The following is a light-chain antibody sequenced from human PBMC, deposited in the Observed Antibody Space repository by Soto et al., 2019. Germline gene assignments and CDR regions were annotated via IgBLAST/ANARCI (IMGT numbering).Light chain of an antibody. J-gene: IGLJ2*01. V-gene: IGLV2-8*01. CDR2: DVT. CDR3: SSHAANNILK. Sequence: QAVVTQPPSASGYPGQSVTISCTGTSSDVGGYNFVSWYQQHPGKAPKVIIYDVTNRRSGVPDRFSGSKTGNTASLTVSGLQADDEADYYCSSHAANNILKFGGGTQLTVL. CDR1: SSDVGGYNF.